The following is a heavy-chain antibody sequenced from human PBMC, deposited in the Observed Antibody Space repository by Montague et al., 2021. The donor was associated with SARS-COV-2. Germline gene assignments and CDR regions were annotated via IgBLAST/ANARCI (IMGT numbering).Heavy chain of an antibody. CDR1: GGSISSSSYY. V-gene: IGHV4-39*01. Sequence: ETLSLTCTVSGGSISSSSYYWGWIRQPPGKGLEWIGSIYYSGSTYYNPSLKSRVTISVDTSKNQFSLKLSSVTAADTAVYYCARTEIQVWSRRWFDPWGQGTLVTVSS. D-gene: IGHD5-18*01. CDR3: ARTEIQVWSRRWFDP. J-gene: IGHJ5*02. CDR2: IYYSGST.